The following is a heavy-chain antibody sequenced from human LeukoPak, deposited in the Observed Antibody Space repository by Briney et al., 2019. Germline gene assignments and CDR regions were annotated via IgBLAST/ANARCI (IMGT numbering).Heavy chain of an antibody. Sequence: ASVKVSCKVSGYTLTELSMHWVRQAPGKGLEWMGGFDPEDGETIYAQKFQGRVTMTEDTSTDTAYMELRSLRSDDTAVYYCARDRFLGTPYGMDVWGQGTTVTVSS. CDR2: FDPEDGET. CDR3: ARDRFLGTPYGMDV. CDR1: GYTLTELS. D-gene: IGHD2/OR15-2a*01. J-gene: IGHJ6*02. V-gene: IGHV1-24*01.